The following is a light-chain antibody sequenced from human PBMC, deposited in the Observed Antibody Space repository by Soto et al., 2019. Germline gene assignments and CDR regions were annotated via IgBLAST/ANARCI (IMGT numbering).Light chain of an antibody. Sequence: QSVLTQPPSVSGAPGQRVTISCTGSSSNIGAGSDVHWYQQLPGTAPKLLIYGNSNRPSGVPDRFSGSKSGTSASLAITGLQAEDEADYYGQSYDSSQSGLVFGGGTKLTVL. J-gene: IGLJ2*01. CDR3: QSYDSSQSGLV. CDR2: GNS. CDR1: SSNIGAGSD. V-gene: IGLV1-40*01.